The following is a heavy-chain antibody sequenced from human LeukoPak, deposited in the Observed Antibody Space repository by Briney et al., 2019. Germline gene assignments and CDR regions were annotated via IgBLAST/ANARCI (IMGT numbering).Heavy chain of an antibody. CDR2: INPNSGGT. Sequence: ASVKVSCKASGYTFTGYYMHWVRQAPGQGLEWMGWINPNSGGTNYAQKFQGRVTMTRDTSITTAYMELSRLRSDDTAVYYCARDRGSTYSSGWFDAFDIWGQGTMVTVSS. D-gene: IGHD6-19*01. CDR1: GYTFTGYY. CDR3: ARDRGSTYSSGWFDAFDI. V-gene: IGHV1-2*02. J-gene: IGHJ3*02.